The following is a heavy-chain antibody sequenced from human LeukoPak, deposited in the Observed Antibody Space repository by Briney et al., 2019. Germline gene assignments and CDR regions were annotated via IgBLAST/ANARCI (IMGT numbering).Heavy chain of an antibody. CDR1: GFTFSDYY. CDR2: ISSSGSTI. V-gene: IGHV3-11*01. CDR3: ARDTAMVTGYYYYGMDV. D-gene: IGHD5-18*01. Sequence: PGGSLRLSCAASGFTFSDYYMSWIRHAPGKGLERVSYISSSGSTIYYADSVKGRFTISRDNAKNSLYLQMNSLRAEDTAVYYCARDTAMVTGYYYYGMDVWGQGTTVTVSS. J-gene: IGHJ6*02.